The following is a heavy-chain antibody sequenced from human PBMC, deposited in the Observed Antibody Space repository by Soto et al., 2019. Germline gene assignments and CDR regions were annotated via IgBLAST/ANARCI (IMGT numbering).Heavy chain of an antibody. Sequence: QVQLVQSGAEVKKPGSSVKVSCKASGGTFSSYAISWVRQAPGQGLEWMGGIIPIFGTANYAQKFQGRVTITADESTSTADMELSSLRSEDTAVYYCARDRCSGGSCYEVYWGQGTLVTVSS. J-gene: IGHJ4*02. CDR2: IIPIFGTA. V-gene: IGHV1-69*01. D-gene: IGHD2-15*01. CDR1: GGTFSSYA. CDR3: ARDRCSGGSCYEVY.